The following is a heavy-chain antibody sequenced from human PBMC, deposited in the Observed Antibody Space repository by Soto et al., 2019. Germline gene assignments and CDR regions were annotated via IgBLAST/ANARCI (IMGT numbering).Heavy chain of an antibody. CDR1: GCSICSYY. CDR2: IYYSGST. D-gene: IGHD3-22*01. J-gene: IGHJ5*02. V-gene: IGHV4-59*01. Sequence: PSETLSLTCTVSGCSICSYYWSWIRQPPGKGLEWIGYIYYSGSTNYNPSLKSRVTISVDTSKNQFSLKLSSVTAADTAVYYCARGLYYYDSSGYLDWFDPWGQGTLVTVSS. CDR3: ARGLYYYDSSGYLDWFDP.